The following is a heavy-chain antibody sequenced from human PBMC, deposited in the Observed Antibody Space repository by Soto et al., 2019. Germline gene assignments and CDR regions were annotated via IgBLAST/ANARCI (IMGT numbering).Heavy chain of an antibody. V-gene: IGHV3-74*01. CDR2: INTDGSST. D-gene: IGHD5-12*01. Sequence: EVQLVESGGGLVQPGGSLRLSCAASGFTFSGYWMHWVRQAPGKRLVWVSRINTDGSSTSYADSVRGRFTISRDNAKNTLYLQMNSLRAEDTAVYYCARGGYSGYEDYWGQGNLVTVSS. CDR1: GFTFSGYW. CDR3: ARGGYSGYEDY. J-gene: IGHJ4*02.